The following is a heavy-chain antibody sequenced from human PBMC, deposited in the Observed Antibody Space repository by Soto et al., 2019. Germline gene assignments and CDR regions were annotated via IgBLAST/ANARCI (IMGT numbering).Heavy chain of an antibody. D-gene: IGHD5-12*01. Sequence: QVQLVQSGAEVKKPGASVKVSCKASGYTFTSYDINWVRQATGQGLEWMGWMNPNSGNTGYAQKFKGRVTMTRNTSVSTSYMELSSLRSEDTAVYYCARLHVDFDAFAIWGQGTMVTVSS. V-gene: IGHV1-8*01. CDR1: GYTFTSYD. CDR3: ARLHVDFDAFAI. J-gene: IGHJ3*02. CDR2: MNPNSGNT.